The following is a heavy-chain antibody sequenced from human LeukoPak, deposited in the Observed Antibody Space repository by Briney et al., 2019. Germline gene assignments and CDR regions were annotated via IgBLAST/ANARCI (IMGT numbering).Heavy chain of an antibody. CDR1: GYTFSSYS. D-gene: IGHD3-22*01. Sequence: GASVKVSCKGSGYTFSSYSISWVRQAPGRGLEWMGWISTYNGNTHYAQKIQGRVTMTTDTPTSTAYMELRSLRSDDTAVYYCASANYYDSVGYYGGDAFDIWGQGTMVTVSS. CDR2: ISTYNGNT. CDR3: ASANYYDSVGYYGGDAFDI. V-gene: IGHV1-18*01. J-gene: IGHJ3*02.